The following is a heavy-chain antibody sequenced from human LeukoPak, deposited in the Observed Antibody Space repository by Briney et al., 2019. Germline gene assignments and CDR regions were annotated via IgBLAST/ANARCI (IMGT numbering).Heavy chain of an antibody. V-gene: IGHV4-39*07. D-gene: IGHD3-10*01. CDR2: TFYGGST. Sequence: SETLSLTCAVSGASLSSSTYYWAWIRRPPGKGLEWIVSTFYGGSTYYNPSLKSRVTISVDTSKNQISLELTSVTDADTGMYFCAREGMRGAFDYWGQGTQATVSS. CDR3: AREGMRGAFDY. J-gene: IGHJ4*02. CDR1: GASLSSSTYY.